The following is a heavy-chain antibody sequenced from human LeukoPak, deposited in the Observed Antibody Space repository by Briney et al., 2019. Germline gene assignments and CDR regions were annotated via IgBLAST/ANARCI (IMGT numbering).Heavy chain of an antibody. CDR2: MNPNSGNT. D-gene: IGHD1-26*01. J-gene: IGHJ4*02. Sequence: ASVKVSCKASGYTFTSYDINWVRQATGQGLEWMGWMNPNSGNTGYAQKFQGRVTMTRNTSISTAYMELSSLRSEDTAVYYCARPLSRKSGSYSGYWGQGALVTVSS. V-gene: IGHV1-8*01. CDR1: GYTFTSYD. CDR3: ARPLSRKSGSYSGY.